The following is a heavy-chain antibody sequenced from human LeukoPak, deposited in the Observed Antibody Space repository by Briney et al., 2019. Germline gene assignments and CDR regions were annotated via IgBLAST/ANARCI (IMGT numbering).Heavy chain of an antibody. CDR3: ARDGGNWNDYYYYGMDV. V-gene: IGHV3-48*01. Sequence: PGGSLRLSCAASEFTYGMNWVRQAPGKGLEWVSYISSSSSTIYYADSVKGRFTISRDNAKNSLYLQMNSLRAEDTAVYYCARDGGNWNDYYYYGMDVWGQGTTVTVSS. CDR2: ISSSSSTI. CDR1: EFTYG. D-gene: IGHD1-1*01. J-gene: IGHJ6*02.